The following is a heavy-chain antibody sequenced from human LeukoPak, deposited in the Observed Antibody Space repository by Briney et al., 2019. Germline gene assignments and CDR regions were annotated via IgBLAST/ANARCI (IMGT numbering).Heavy chain of an antibody. V-gene: IGHV3-9*01. J-gene: IGHJ6*02. D-gene: IGHD6-19*01. CDR1: GFTFDDYV. CDR2: ISWDSRNI. Sequence: PGGSLRLSCAASGFTFDDYVMFWVRQAPGKGLEWVSGISWDSRNIGYAASVKGRFTTSRDNGKNSLYLQMSRLRPDDTALYYCARGNRDSSGFYFYYGLDVWGPGSTVTVSS. CDR3: ARGNRDSSGFYFYYGLDV.